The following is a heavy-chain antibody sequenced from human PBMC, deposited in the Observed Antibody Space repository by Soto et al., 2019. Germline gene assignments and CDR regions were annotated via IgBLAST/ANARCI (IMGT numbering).Heavy chain of an antibody. CDR1: GYPFTSYY. D-gene: IGHD5-18*01. CDR2: IKPSGGST. CDR3: ASAKIQLWLHDAFDI. Sequence: ASGKVSCKASGYPFTSYYIHWVRQAPGQGLEGMGIIKPSGGSTSYAQKFQGRVPLTRNTSTSTVYMELSSLRSEDTAVYYCASAKIQLWLHDAFDIWGQGTMVTVSS. J-gene: IGHJ3*02. V-gene: IGHV1-46*03.